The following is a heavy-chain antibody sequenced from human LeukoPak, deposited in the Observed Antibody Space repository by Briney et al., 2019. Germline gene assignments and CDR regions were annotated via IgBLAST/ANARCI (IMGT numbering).Heavy chain of an antibody. CDR3: ATERRRDFWSGYLNWFDP. J-gene: IGHJ5*02. D-gene: IGHD3-3*01. Sequence: ASVKVSCTVSGYTLTELSMHWVRQAPGKGLEWMGGFDPEDGETIYAQKFQGRVTMTEDTSTDTAYMELSSLRSEDTAVYYCATERRRDFWSGYLNWFDPWGQGTLVTVSS. CDR1: GYTLTELS. V-gene: IGHV1-24*01. CDR2: FDPEDGET.